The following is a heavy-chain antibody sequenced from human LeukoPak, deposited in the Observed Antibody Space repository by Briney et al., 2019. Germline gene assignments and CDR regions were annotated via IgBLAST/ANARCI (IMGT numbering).Heavy chain of an antibody. CDR2: ISSGSSYI. CDR1: GFTFNSYS. Sequence: PGGFLRLSCAASGFTFNSYSMNWVRQAPGKGLEWVSSISSGSSYIFYADSVKGRFTISRDNSKNTLYLQMNSLRAEDTAVYYCAKDTPVGGAFDIWGQGTMVTVSS. V-gene: IGHV3-21*01. J-gene: IGHJ3*02. D-gene: IGHD1-26*01. CDR3: AKDTPVGGAFDI.